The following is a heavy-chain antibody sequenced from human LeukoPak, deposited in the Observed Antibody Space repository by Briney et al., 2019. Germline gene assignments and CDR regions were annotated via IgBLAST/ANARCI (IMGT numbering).Heavy chain of an antibody. V-gene: IGHV4-39*01. CDR3: ARQAPGYSYGYVY. J-gene: IGHJ4*02. CDR2: IYYSGST. CDR1: GVSISSSSYY. D-gene: IGHD5-18*01. Sequence: PSETLFLTCTVSGVSISSSSYYWGWIRQPPGKGLEWIGSIYYSGSTYYNPSLKSRVTISVDTSKNQFSLKLSSVTAADTAVYYCARQAPGYSYGYVYWGQGTLVTVSS.